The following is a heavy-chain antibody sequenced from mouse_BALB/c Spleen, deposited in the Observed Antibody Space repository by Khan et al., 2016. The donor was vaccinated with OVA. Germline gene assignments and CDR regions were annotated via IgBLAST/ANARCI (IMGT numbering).Heavy chain of an antibody. J-gene: IGHJ3*01. V-gene: IGHV2-9*02. D-gene: IGHD1-3*01. CDR2: IWAGGST. CDR1: GFSLSNYG. CDR3: ARAFYNGACFAY. Sequence: QVQLKQSGPGLVAPSQTLSITCTVSGFSLSNYGVHWVRQPPGKGLEWLGVIWAGGSTNHNSALMSRLSISKDDSKSQVFLKMNSLQTDDTAIYYCARAFYNGACFAYWGQGTLVTVSA.